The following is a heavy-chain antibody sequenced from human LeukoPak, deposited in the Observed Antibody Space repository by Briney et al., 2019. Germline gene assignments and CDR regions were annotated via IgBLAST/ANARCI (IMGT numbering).Heavy chain of an antibody. CDR1: GFTFSSYA. CDR2: ISGSGGHT. D-gene: IGHD6-13*01. V-gene: IGHV3-23*01. J-gene: IGHJ5*02. CDR3: AKDGGYSTTTNWFDP. Sequence: PGGSLRFSCAASGFTFSSYAMTWVRQAPGKGLEWVSSISGSGGHTYYADSVKGRFTISRDNSKNTLYLQMNSLRVDDTAVYYCAKDGGYSTTTNWFDPWGQGTLVTVSS.